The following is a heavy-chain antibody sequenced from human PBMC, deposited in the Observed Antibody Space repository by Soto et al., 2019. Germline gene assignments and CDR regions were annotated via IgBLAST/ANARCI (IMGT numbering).Heavy chain of an antibody. D-gene: IGHD3-10*01. CDR3: ARHKLRSKLTGRNDYYYGMDV. J-gene: IGHJ6*02. Sequence: GESLKISCKGSGYSFASYWIGWVRQMPGKGLEWMGIIYPGDSDTRYSPSFQGQVTISADKSISTAYLQWSSLKASDTAMYYCARHKLRSKLTGRNDYYYGMDVWGQGTTVTVSS. CDR1: GYSFASYW. V-gene: IGHV5-51*01. CDR2: IYPGDSDT.